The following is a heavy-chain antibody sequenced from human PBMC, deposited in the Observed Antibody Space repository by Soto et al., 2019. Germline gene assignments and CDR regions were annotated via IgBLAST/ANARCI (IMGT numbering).Heavy chain of an antibody. CDR1: GFTFSTYG. CDR3: AKVLWYSSTYFYFDY. J-gene: IGHJ4*02. Sequence: EVQLLESGGGLVQPGGSLRLSCAASGFTFSTYGMSWVRQTPGKGLEWVSGISAGGGDKYYTTSVKGRFTISRDSSKNTLYLQMSSLRAEDTAVYYCAKVLWYSSTYFYFDYWGQGALVTVSS. CDR2: ISAGGGDK. D-gene: IGHD6-13*01. V-gene: IGHV3-23*01.